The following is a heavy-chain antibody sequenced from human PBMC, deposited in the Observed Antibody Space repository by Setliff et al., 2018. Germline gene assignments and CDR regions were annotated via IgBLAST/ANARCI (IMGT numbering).Heavy chain of an antibody. CDR3: ARDTFWSGYYPIDY. CDR2: TSYDGINK. CDR1: GFTFNNYP. Sequence: GGSLRLSCEAFGFTFNNYPMHWVRQAPGKGLEWVAVTSYDGINKYYAESVQGRFTVSRGNSRHTLYLQMNSLRAEDTAVYYCARDTFWSGYYPIDYWGQGILVTVSS. D-gene: IGHD3-3*01. J-gene: IGHJ4*02. V-gene: IGHV3-30*07.